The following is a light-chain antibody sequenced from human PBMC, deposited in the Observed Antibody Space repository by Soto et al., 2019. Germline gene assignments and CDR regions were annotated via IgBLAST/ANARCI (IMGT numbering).Light chain of an antibody. CDR1: QSVSTY. Sequence: EVVLTSSPATLCLSQGDRANLSCMASQSVSTYLAWYQQKPGQAPRLLIYGASSRATGIPDRFSGSGSGTDFTLTIRGLAPEDFAVYYCQQYGSSPRTTFGQGTKVDI. V-gene: IGKV3-20*01. CDR2: GAS. CDR3: QQYGSSPRTT. J-gene: IGKJ1*01.